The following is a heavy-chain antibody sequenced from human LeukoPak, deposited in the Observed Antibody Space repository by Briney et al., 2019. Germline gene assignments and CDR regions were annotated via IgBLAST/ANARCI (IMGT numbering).Heavy chain of an antibody. J-gene: IGHJ4*02. Sequence: PGGSLRLSCAASGFTFSSYSMNWVRQAPGKGLEWVSSISSSSSYIYYADSVKGRFTISRDNAKNSLYLQMNSLRAEDTAVYYCARDLGEDCSGGSCYAAFDYWGQGTLVTVSS. CDR3: ARDLGEDCSGGSCYAAFDY. V-gene: IGHV3-21*01. CDR1: GFTFSSYS. CDR2: ISSSSSYI. D-gene: IGHD2-15*01.